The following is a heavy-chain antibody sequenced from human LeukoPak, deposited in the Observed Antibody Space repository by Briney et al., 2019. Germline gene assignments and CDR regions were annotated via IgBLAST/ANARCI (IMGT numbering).Heavy chain of an antibody. CDR2: ISSSSSAT. J-gene: IGHJ6*02. V-gene: IGHV3-48*01. D-gene: IGHD3-3*01. CDR1: GFTFTTYT. Sequence: GGSLRLSCAASGFTFTTYTMNWVRQTPGKGLEWVSFISSSSSATYYADSVKGRFIISRDNSKNTLYLQMNSLRAEDTAVYYCARGRSGVVIFRVDHGMDVWGQGTTVTVSS. CDR3: ARGRSGVVIFRVDHGMDV.